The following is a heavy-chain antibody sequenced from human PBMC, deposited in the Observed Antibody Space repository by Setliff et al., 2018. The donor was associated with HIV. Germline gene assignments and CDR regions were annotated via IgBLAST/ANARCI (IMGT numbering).Heavy chain of an antibody. J-gene: IGHJ4*01. CDR1: GYTFSNYP. V-gene: IGHV1-3*04. Sequence: ASVKVSCKTSGYTFSNYPIHWLRQAPGQRPEWMGWVNTGKGDTKYSQRFQDRLTITTDSSASSVYMELSSLSSDDTAIYYCARDRFTLTSSIFGFWGRGTLVTVSS. CDR2: VNTGKGDT. D-gene: IGHD3-3*01. CDR3: ARDRFTLTSSIFGF.